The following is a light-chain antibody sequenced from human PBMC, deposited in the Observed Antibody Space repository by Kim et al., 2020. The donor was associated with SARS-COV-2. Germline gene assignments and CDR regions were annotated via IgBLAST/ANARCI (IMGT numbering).Light chain of an antibody. CDR3: QQFHNWPPIT. V-gene: IGKV3-15*01. J-gene: IGKJ5*01. CDR2: RAS. CDR1: QSVRND. Sequence: EIVMTQSPATLSVSPGDRATLSCRASQSVRNDLAWYQQQPGQPPRLLMYRASTRATGVPARFSGSGSGTEFTLTISGLQSEDFAVYYCQQFHNWPPITFGQGKRLEIK.